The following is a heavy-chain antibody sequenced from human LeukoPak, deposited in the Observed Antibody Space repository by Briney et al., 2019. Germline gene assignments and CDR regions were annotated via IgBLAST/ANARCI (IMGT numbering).Heavy chain of an antibody. CDR1: GFTFSDYA. CDR3: AKDEVGSSGWCFDY. Sequence: PGGSLRLSCAAPGFTFSDYAMSWVRQAPGKGLEWVSGISGSGSGTYYEDSVKGRFTISRDNSKNTLYLQMNSLRAEDTAVYYCAKDEVGSSGWCFDYWGQGTLVTVSS. CDR2: ISGSGSGT. D-gene: IGHD6-19*01. J-gene: IGHJ4*02. V-gene: IGHV3-23*01.